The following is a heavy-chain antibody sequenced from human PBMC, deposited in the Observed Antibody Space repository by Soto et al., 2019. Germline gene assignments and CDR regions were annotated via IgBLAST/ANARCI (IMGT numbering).Heavy chain of an antibody. J-gene: IGHJ3*02. D-gene: IGHD6-6*01. CDR3: ARRKYSSSFDAFDI. CDR1: GYSFTSYL. CDR2: IYPGDSDT. Sequence: PGESLKISCKGSGYSFTSYLICWVRQMPVKGLEWMGIIYPGDSDTRYSPSFQGQVTISADKSISTAYLQWSSLKASDTAMYYCARRKYSSSFDAFDIWGQGTMVTVSS. V-gene: IGHV5-51*01.